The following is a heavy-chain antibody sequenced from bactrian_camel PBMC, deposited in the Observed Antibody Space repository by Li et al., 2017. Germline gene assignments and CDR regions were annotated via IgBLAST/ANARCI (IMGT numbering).Heavy chain of an antibody. Sequence: QVQLVESGGGSVQAGGSLTLSCFTTIYIHSKICVAWFRQSVGKEREGVAAIYTGGTTGYADSVKGRFTISQDNAKNTVYLQLNGLKPEDTATYVCAADDCGDKWYYYYGQGTQVTVS. CDR3: AADDCGDKWYYY. J-gene: IGHJ4*01. CDR1: IYIHSKIC. CDR2: IYTGGTT. V-gene: IGHV3S53*01. D-gene: IGHD3*01.